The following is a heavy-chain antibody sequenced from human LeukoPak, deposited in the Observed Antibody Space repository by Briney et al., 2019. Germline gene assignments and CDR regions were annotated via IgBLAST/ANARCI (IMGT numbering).Heavy chain of an antibody. CDR1: GGSISTTKNY. CDR2: MYYRGST. CDR3: ATLAGLGRWLKFYH. V-gene: IGHV4-39*01. J-gene: IGHJ4*02. Sequence: SETLSLTCTVSGGSISTTKNYWGWVRQPPGKGLEWIGTMYYRGSTYYNPSLKSRVTISIDTTNNQFSLKVNSVTAADTSVYYCATLAGLGRWLKFYHWGQGTLVTVSS. D-gene: IGHD5-24*01.